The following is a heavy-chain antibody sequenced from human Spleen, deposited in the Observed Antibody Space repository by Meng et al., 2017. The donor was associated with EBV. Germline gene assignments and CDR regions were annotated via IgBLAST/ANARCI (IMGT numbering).Heavy chain of an antibody. CDR3: TNLDY. CDR2: ITTKASNYAT. J-gene: IGHJ4*02. V-gene: IGHV3-73*01. CDR1: GYTFSTSA. Sequence: GQWCGSGGGFVPPGASLRLSCEASGYTFSTSAVHWVRQASGKGLEWVGRITTKASNYATAYVASVEGRFTVSRDDSTNTAYLRMNSLKTEDTAVYYCTNLDYWGQGILVTVSS.